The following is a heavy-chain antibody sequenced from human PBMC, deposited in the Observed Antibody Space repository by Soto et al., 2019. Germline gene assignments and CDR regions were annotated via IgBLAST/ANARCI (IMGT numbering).Heavy chain of an antibody. J-gene: IGHJ4*02. V-gene: IGHV1-18*01. CDR1: GYTFTSYG. D-gene: IGHD6-13*01. CDR2: ISAYNGNT. CDR3: ARARQYSSSWYVDY. Sequence: ASVKVSCKASGYTFTSYGISWVRQAPGQGLEWMGWISAYNGNTNYAQKLQGRVTMTTDTSTSTAYMELRSLRSDDTAVYYCARARQYSSSWYVDYWGQGTLVTVSS.